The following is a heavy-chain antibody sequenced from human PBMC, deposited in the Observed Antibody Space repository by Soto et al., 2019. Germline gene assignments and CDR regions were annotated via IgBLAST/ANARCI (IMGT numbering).Heavy chain of an antibody. CDR2: TYYRSKWYN. CDR1: GDSVSSNSAA. Sequence: PSQTLSLTCAISGDSVSSNSAAWNWIRQSPSRGLEWLGRTYYRSKWYNDYAVSVKSRITINPDTSKNQFSLQLNSVTPEDTAVYYCARDQVDSSGYGDYYYYGMDVWGQGTKVTVTS. CDR3: ARDQVDSSGYGDYYYYGMDV. D-gene: IGHD3-22*01. J-gene: IGHJ6*02. V-gene: IGHV6-1*01.